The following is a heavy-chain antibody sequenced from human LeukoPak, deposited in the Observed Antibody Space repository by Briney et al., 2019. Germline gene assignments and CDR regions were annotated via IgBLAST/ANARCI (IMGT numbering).Heavy chain of an antibody. Sequence: SETLSLTCAVYGGSFSAYYWGWIRQPPGKGPEWIASMYHSGSTYYNPSLKSRVTISVDTSKNQFSLKLNSVTAADTAVYYCVRHPRYSTGWAIDYWGQGTLVTVSS. D-gene: IGHD6-19*01. CDR1: GGSFSAYY. V-gene: IGHV4-38-2*01. CDR2: MYHSGST. J-gene: IGHJ4*02. CDR3: VRHPRYSTGWAIDY.